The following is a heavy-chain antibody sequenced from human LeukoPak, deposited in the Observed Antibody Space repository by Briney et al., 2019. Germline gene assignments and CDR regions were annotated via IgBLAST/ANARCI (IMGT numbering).Heavy chain of an antibody. Sequence: GASVKVSCKASGYTFTGYYMHWVRQAPGQGLEWMGWINPNSGGTNYAQKFQGRVTMTRNTSISTAYMELSSLRSEDTAVYYCARRYVYYYYYMDVWGKGTTVTISS. J-gene: IGHJ6*03. D-gene: IGHD3-16*01. V-gene: IGHV1-2*02. CDR1: GYTFTGYY. CDR2: INPNSGGT. CDR3: ARRYVYYYYYMDV.